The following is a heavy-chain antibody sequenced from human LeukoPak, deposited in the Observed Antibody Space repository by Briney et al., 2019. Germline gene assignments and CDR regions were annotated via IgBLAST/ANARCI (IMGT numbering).Heavy chain of an antibody. CDR2: ISWNSGSI. D-gene: IGHD3-3*01. Sequence: PGGSLRLSCAASGYSFDAHGMSWVRQAPGKGLEWVSGISWNSGSIGYADSVKGRFTISRDNAKNSLYLQMNSLRAEDTALYYCARGTPLRTRNWFDPWGQGTLVTVSS. CDR1: GYSFDAHG. J-gene: IGHJ5*02. V-gene: IGHV3-9*01. CDR3: ARGTPLRTRNWFDP.